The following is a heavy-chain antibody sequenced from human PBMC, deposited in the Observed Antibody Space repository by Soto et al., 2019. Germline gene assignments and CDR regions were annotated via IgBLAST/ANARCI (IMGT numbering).Heavy chain of an antibody. CDR1: GFPFSTYG. CDR3: ARADRSHWAYHFASRGQLAAFDY. CDR2: ISYDGNNR. V-gene: IGHV3-30*03. Sequence: GGSLRLSCAASGFPFSTYGMHWVRQAPGKGLEWVAVISYDGNNRYHADSVKGRFAVSRDNSKNTVYLQMNNLRAEDTAVYYCARADRSHWAYHFASRGQLAAFDYPGQGPLVTVFS. D-gene: IGHD1-1*01. J-gene: IGHJ4*02.